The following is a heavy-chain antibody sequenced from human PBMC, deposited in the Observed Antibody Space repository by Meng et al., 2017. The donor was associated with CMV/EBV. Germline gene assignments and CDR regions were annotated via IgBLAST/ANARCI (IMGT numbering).Heavy chain of an antibody. Sequence: GSLRLSCAVYGGSFSGYYWSWIRQPPGKGLEWIGEINHSGSTNYNPSLKSRVTISVDTSKNQFSLKLSSVTAADTAVYYCARSTMVRGVITRYFDLWGRGTLVTVPS. J-gene: IGHJ2*01. D-gene: IGHD3-10*01. CDR1: GGSFSGYY. CDR3: ARSTMVRGVITRYFDL. V-gene: IGHV4-34*01. CDR2: INHSGST.